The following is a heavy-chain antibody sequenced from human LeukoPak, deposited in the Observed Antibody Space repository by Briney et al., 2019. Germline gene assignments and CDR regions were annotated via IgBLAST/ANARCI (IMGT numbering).Heavy chain of an antibody. Sequence: ASETLSLTCTVSGGSISSYYWSWIRQPPGKGLEWIGYIYYSGSTNYNPSLKSRVTISVDTSKNQFSLKLSSVTAADTAVYYCARGSYCSGGSCYRSKYFQHWGQGTLVTVSS. CDR1: GGSISSYY. CDR3: ARGSYCSGGSCYRSKYFQH. J-gene: IGHJ1*01. V-gene: IGHV4-59*12. CDR2: IYYSGST. D-gene: IGHD2-15*01.